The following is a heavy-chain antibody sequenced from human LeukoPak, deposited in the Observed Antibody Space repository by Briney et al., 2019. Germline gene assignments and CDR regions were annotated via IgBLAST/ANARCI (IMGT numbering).Heavy chain of an antibody. CDR3: AKTLSSGWSGKYYFDY. V-gene: IGHV3-23*01. Sequence: GGSLRLSCVASGFTFCNYAMNWVRQAPGKGLEWVSGISGSGGSANYADSVKGRFTISRDNSKNTLYLQMNSLRVEDTAVYYCAKTLSSGWSGKYYFDYWGQGTLVSVSS. J-gene: IGHJ4*02. CDR1: GFTFCNYA. CDR2: ISGSGGSA. D-gene: IGHD6-19*01.